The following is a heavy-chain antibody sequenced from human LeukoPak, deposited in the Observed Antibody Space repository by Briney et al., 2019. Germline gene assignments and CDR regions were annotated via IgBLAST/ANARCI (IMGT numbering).Heavy chain of an antibody. V-gene: IGHV3-7*01. J-gene: IGHJ6*03. CDR3: ARDPQPDRNYYYYYYMDV. CDR2: IRQDGSQK. CDR1: GFTFSSYW. D-gene: IGHD3-16*02. Sequence: PGGSLRLSCAASGFTFSSYWMSWVRQAPGKGLEWVATIRQDGSQKYYVDSVKGRFTISRDNAKNSLYLQMNSLRAEDTAVYYCARDPQPDRNYYYYYYMDVWGKGTTVTVSS.